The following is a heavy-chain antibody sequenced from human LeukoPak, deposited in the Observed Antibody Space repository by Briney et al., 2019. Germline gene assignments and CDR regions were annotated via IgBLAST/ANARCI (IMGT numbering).Heavy chain of an antibody. CDR2: IYPGESNT. CDR3: ARRRDSSSPIDY. CDR1: GYSFSSYW. Sequence: GESLKISCKGSGYSFSSYWIGWGRQMPGKGLEWMGIIYPGESNTIYSPSFQGQVTISANKSISTAYLQWSSLKASDIAIYYCARRRDSSSPIDYWGQGTLVTVST. V-gene: IGHV5-51*01. D-gene: IGHD6-6*01. J-gene: IGHJ4*02.